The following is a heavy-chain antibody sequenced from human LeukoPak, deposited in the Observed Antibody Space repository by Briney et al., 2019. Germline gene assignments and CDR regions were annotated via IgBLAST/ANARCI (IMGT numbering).Heavy chain of an antibody. J-gene: IGHJ4*02. CDR1: GYTLTELS. CDR3: ATDTRFDSGMDY. D-gene: IGHD1-26*01. V-gene: IGHV1-24*01. Sequence: ASVKVSCKVSGYTLTELSMHWVRQAPGKGREWMGGFDPEDGETIYAQKFQGRVTMTEDTSTDTAYMELSSLRSEDTAVYYCATDTRFDSGMDYCGQGTLVTVSA. CDR2: FDPEDGET.